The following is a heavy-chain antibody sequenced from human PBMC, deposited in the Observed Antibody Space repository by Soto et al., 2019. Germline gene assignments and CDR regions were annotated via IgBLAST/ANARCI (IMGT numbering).Heavy chain of an antibody. CDR2: IYYSGST. CDR3: ARVERAGWEDTAMAPGYFDY. V-gene: IGHV4-39*01. D-gene: IGHD5-18*01. Sequence: SETLSLTCTVSGGSISSSSYYWGWIRQPPGKGLEWIGSIYYSGSTYYNPSLKSRVTISVDTSKNQFSLKLSSVTAADTAVYYCARVERAGWEDTAMAPGYFDYWGQGTLVTVSS. J-gene: IGHJ4*02. CDR1: GGSISSSSYY.